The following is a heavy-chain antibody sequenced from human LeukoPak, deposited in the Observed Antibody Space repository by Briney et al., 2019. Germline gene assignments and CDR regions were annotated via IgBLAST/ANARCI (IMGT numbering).Heavy chain of an antibody. CDR2: IYHSGST. CDR3: ARLPTVTFFDY. V-gene: IGHV4-38-2*02. J-gene: IGHJ4*02. CDR1: GYSISSGYY. D-gene: IGHD4-17*01. Sequence: SETLSLTCTVSGYSISSGYYWGWIRQPPGKGLEWIGSIYHSGSTYYNPSLKSRVTISVDTSKNQFSLRLSSVTAADTAVYYCARLPTVTFFDYWGQGTLVTVSS.